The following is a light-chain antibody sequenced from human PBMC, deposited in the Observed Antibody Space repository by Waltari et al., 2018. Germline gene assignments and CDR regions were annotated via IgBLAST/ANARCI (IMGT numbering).Light chain of an antibody. CDR2: DIN. V-gene: IGLV2-11*01. CDR3: CSYVGTYTYWV. CDR1: SSDVGGYNY. Sequence: QSALTQPRSVSGSPGQSVTISCTGTSSDVGGYNYVSWYQHHPGKAPKLMIYDINKRPSAVPDRFSGSKSCNTAPLTISGLQAEDEADYHCCSYVGTYTYWVFGGGTKLTVL. J-gene: IGLJ3*02.